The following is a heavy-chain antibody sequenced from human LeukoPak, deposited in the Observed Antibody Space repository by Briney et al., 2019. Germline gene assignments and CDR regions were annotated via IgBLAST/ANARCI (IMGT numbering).Heavy chain of an antibody. CDR2: FHRGRI. CDR3: AIAPSSYESGNGYPNLGWLDP. V-gene: IGHV4-38-2*02. CDR1: GYPIGLDYY. D-gene: IGHD5-24*01. Sequence: PSETLSLTCKVSGYPIGLDYYWVWIRQAPGRSLQWIGGFHRGRIQYNSALKSRVTISIDSSKNQFSLGMWPVTAADTAFYFCAIAPSSYESGNGYPNLGWLDPWGQGALVTVSS. J-gene: IGHJ5*02.